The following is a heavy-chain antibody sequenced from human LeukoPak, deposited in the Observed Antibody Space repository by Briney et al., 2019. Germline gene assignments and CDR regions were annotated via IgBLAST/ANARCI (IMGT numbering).Heavy chain of an antibody. CDR2: INWNGGST. CDR3: AGCYSSSFYGMDG. Sequence: GGSLRLSCAASGFTFGHYGTSWVRQAPGKGLEWVSDINWNGGSTGYADSVKDRFTISRDNSKHSLYLQMNSLRAGDTAVYYCAGCYSSSFYGMDGWGQGTTVTVSS. J-gene: IGHJ6*02. CDR1: GFTFGHYG. V-gene: IGHV3-20*04. D-gene: IGHD6-13*01.